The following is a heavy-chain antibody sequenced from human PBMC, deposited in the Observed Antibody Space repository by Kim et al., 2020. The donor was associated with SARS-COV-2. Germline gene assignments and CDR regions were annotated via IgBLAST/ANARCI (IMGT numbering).Heavy chain of an antibody. V-gene: IGHV4-59*08. J-gene: IGHJ1*01. CDR3: ARHPIYYDSSGYYSVGYFQH. CDR1: GGSISSYY. CDR2: IYYSGST. Sequence: SETLSLTCTVSGGSISSYYWSWIRQPPGKGLEWNGYIYYSGSTNYNPSLKSRVTISVDTSKNQFSLKLSSVTAADTAVYYCARHPIYYDSSGYYSVGYFQHWGQGTLVTVSS. D-gene: IGHD3-22*01.